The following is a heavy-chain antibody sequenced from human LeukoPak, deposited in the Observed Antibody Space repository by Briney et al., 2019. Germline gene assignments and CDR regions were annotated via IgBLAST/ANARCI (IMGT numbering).Heavy chain of an antibody. V-gene: IGHV3-15*01. D-gene: IGHD2-21*01. Sequence: PGGSLRVSCAASGFSFRDAWMSWVRQAPGKGLEWVGRIQSKADGGTTDYAAPVKGRFIISRDDSKNTLYLQMNSLKTEDTAVYYCARYYGDSGSQYYFDYWGQGTLVTVSS. CDR1: GFSFRDAW. CDR2: IQSKADGGTT. CDR3: ARYYGDSGSQYYFDY. J-gene: IGHJ4*02.